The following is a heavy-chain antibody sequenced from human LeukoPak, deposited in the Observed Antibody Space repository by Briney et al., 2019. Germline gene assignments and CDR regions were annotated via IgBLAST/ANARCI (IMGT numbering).Heavy chain of an antibody. CDR1: GDSLNSYY. J-gene: IGHJ4*02. V-gene: IGHV4-59*01. CDR3: AGRAARFFDY. D-gene: IGHD6-25*01. CDR2: IFYSGSS. Sequence: SETLSLTCTVSGDSLNSYYWTWIRQPPGEGLQWIGYIFYSGSSNYNASLRSRVAISVDTSKNQFSLKLTSLTAADTAIYYCAGRAARFFDYWGQGILVTVSS.